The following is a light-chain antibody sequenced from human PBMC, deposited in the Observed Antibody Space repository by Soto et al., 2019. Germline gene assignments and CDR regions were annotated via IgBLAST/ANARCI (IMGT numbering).Light chain of an antibody. CDR3: QQYGTSPWT. V-gene: IGKV3-20*01. CDR2: GAR. CDR1: QSFSSSY. J-gene: IGKJ1*01. Sequence: IVLTQSPGTLSLSPGERATLSCRASQSFSSSYLAWYQQKPGQAPRLLIYGARTRATGVPDRFSASGSGTDFSLTISRLEPEDFAVYYCQQYGTSPWTFGQGTKVDIK.